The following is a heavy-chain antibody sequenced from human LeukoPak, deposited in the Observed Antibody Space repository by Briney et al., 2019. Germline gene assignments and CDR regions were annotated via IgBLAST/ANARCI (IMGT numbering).Heavy chain of an antibody. Sequence: SETLSLTCTVSGGSISSGSYYWSWIRQPAGKGLEWIGRIYSSGSTNYNPSLKSRATISVDTSKNHFSLKLSSVTAADTAVYYCARDVYYYDSSHSRAFDIWGQGTMVTVSS. CDR2: IYSSGST. V-gene: IGHV4-61*10. CDR3: ARDVYYYDSSHSRAFDI. D-gene: IGHD3-22*01. CDR1: GGSISSGSYY. J-gene: IGHJ3*02.